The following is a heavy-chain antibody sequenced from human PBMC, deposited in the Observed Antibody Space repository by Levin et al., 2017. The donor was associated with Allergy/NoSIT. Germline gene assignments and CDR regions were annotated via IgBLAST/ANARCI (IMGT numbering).Heavy chain of an antibody. J-gene: IGHJ3*02. CDR3: AGMKRNILQAFGI. CDR1: GVAFSSYS. D-gene: IGHD2/OR15-2a*01. CDR2: ISSSSSSI. Sequence: GESLKISCVASGVAFSSYSMNWVRQAPGKGLEWISYISSSSSSIDYADSVKGRFTISRDNAQNSLLLQMNSLRDEATAVSFCAGMKRNILQAFGIWGLAPMVAVSS. V-gene: IGHV3-48*02.